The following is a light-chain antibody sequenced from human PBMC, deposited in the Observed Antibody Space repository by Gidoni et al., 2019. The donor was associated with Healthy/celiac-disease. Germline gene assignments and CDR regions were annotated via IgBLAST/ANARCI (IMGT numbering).Light chain of an antibody. CDR1: QSVSSSY. V-gene: IGKV3-20*01. CDR2: GAS. Sequence: ESVLTQSPGTLSLSPGERATLSCRASQSVSSSYLAWYQQKPGQAPRLLIYGASSSATGIPDRFSGSGSGTDFTLTISRLEPEDFAVYYCQQYGSSACSFXQXTKLXIK. CDR3: QQYGSSACS. J-gene: IGKJ2*04.